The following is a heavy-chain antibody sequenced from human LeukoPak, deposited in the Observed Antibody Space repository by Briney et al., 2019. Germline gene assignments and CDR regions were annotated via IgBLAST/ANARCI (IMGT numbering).Heavy chain of an antibody. CDR1: GYTFTSYY. CDR3: ARELITTPTWEN. CDR2: INPSGGST. J-gene: IGHJ4*02. V-gene: IGHV1-46*01. Sequence: ASVKVSCKASGYTFTSYYMHWVRQAPGQGLEWMGIINPSGGSTSYAQKFQGRVTMTRDMSTSTVYMELSSLRSEDTAVYYCARELITTPTWENWGQGTLVTVSS. D-gene: IGHD3-22*01.